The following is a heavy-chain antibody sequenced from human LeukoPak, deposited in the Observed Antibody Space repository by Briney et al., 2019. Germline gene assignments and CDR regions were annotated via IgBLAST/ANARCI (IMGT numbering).Heavy chain of an antibody. CDR1: GFTFTNAW. D-gene: IGHD1-26*01. Sequence: GGSLRLSCAASGFTFTNAWMSWVRQAPGKGVEWVGRIKRKTDGGTPDYAAPVKGRFTISRDDSRNTLDLQKNSLKTEDAAVYYCTTESYNGTYTLDYWGQGTLVTVSS. V-gene: IGHV3-15*01. CDR3: TTESYNGTYTLDY. CDR2: IKRKTDGGTP. J-gene: IGHJ4*02.